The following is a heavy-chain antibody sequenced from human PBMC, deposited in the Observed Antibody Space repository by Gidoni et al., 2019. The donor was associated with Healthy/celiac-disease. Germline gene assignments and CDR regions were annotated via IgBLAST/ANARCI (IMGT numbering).Heavy chain of an antibody. J-gene: IGHJ6*02. V-gene: IGHV3-23*01. CDR1: GSTFSSYA. CDR3: AKVGGPPFGVVPFYYYGMDV. D-gene: IGHD3-3*01. CDR2: ISGSGGST. Sequence: EVQLLESGGGLVQPGGSLRLSCAASGSTFSSYAMSWVRQAPGKGLEWVSAISGSGGSTYYADSVKGRFTISRDNSKNTLYLQMNSLRAEDTAVYYCAKVGGPPFGVVPFYYYGMDVWGQGTTVTVSS.